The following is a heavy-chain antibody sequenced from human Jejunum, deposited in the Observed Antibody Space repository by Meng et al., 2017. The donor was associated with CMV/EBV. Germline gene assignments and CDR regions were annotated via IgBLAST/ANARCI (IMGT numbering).Heavy chain of an antibody. D-gene: IGHD4-23*01. CDR1: GFPLDTYG. J-gene: IGHJ4*02. Sequence: ATSGFPLDTYGLGWVRQAPGKGLEWVSSISISSYTCYADSVKGRFTISRDNAKNSLYLQMNSLRAEDTAVYYCARVVKGGNYLEYWGQGTLVTVSS. CDR3: ARVVKGGNYLEY. V-gene: IGHV3-21*01. CDR2: ISISSYT.